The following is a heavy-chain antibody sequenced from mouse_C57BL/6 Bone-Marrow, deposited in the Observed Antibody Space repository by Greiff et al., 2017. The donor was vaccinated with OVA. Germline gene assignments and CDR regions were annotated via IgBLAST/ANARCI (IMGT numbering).Heavy chain of an antibody. CDR2: IYPGDGDT. D-gene: IGHD2-4*01. CDR1: GYAFSSSW. J-gene: IGHJ4*01. Sequence: QVQLKQSGPELVKPGASVKISCKASGYAFSSSWMNWVKQRPGKGLEWIGRIYPGDGDTNYNGKFKGKATLTADKSSSTAYMQLSSLTSEDSAVYFCARLYDYDGYAMDYWGQGTSVTVSS. CDR3: ARLYDYDGYAMDY. V-gene: IGHV1-82*01.